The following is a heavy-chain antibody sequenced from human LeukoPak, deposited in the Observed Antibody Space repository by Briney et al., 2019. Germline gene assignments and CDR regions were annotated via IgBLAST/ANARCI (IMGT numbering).Heavy chain of an antibody. CDR3: ARDLVVVPAAIYYYYYYMDV. V-gene: IGHV3-21*01. J-gene: IGHJ6*03. CDR2: ISSSSSYV. Sequence: GGSLRLSCAASGFTFSSYSMNWVRQAPGKGLEWVSSISSSSSYVYYADSVKGRFTISRDNAKNSLYLQMNSLRAEDTAVYYCARDLVVVPAAIYYYYYYMDVWGKGTTVTVSS. D-gene: IGHD2-2*02. CDR1: GFTFSSYS.